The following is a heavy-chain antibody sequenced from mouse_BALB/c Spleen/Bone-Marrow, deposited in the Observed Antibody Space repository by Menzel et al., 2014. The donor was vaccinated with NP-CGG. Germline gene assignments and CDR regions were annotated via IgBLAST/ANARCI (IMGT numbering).Heavy chain of an antibody. Sequence: VHVKQSGAELVKPGASVKLSCTASGFNIKDTNMHWVKQRPEQGLEWIGRIDPANGNTKYDPKFQGKATITADTSSNTAYLQLSSLTSEDTAVYYCARDYGSSYYYAMDYWGQGTSVTVSS. CDR2: IDPANGNT. CDR3: ARDYGSSYYYAMDY. V-gene: IGHV14-3*02. J-gene: IGHJ4*01. CDR1: GFNIKDTN. D-gene: IGHD1-1*01.